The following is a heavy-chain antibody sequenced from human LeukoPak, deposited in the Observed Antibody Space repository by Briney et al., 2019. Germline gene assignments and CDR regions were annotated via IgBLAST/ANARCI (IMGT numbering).Heavy chain of an antibody. D-gene: IGHD2-2*03. CDR3: AREVSWIEEGNWFDP. J-gene: IGHJ5*02. CDR2: IYYSGST. Sequence: SETLSLTCTVSGGSISSGDYYWGWIRQPPGKGLEWIGYIYYSGSTYYNPSLKSRVTISVDTSKNQFSLKLSSVTAADTAVYYCAREVSWIEEGNWFDPWGQGTLVTVSS. V-gene: IGHV4-30-4*08. CDR1: GGSISSGDYY.